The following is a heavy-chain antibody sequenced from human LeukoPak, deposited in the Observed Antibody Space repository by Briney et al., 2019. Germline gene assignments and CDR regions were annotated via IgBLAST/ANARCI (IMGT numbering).Heavy chain of an antibody. CDR1: GFTFSSYW. CDR2: IKQDGSEK. V-gene: IGHV3-7*01. J-gene: IGHJ4*02. Sequence: GGSLRLSRAASGFTFSSYWMSWVRQAPGKGLEWVANIKQDGSEKYYVDSVKGRFTISRDNAKNSLYLQMNSLRAEDTAVYYCASPLVDGIAGYYWGQGTLVTVSS. CDR3: ASPLVDGIAGYY. D-gene: IGHD6-13*01.